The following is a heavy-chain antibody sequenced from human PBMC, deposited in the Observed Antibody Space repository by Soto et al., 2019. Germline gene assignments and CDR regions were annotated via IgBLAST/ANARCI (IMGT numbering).Heavy chain of an antibody. CDR3: ARHEGVPAADGLDV. CDR2: IDPSDSYT. D-gene: IGHD2-2*01. Sequence: GESLKISCKGSGYSFTSYWIGWVRQLPVKGLEWMGRIDPSDSYTTYSPSFQGHITISVDKSISTAYLQWTSLKASDTAMYYCARHEGVPAADGLDVWGQGTTVTVPS. V-gene: IGHV5-10-1*01. J-gene: IGHJ6*02. CDR1: GYSFTSYW.